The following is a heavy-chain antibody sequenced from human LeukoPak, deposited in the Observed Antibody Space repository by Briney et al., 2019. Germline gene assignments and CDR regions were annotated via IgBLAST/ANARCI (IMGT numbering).Heavy chain of an antibody. CDR2: IIPIFGTA. J-gene: IGHJ5*02. CDR1: GGTFSSYA. D-gene: IGHD6-13*01. Sequence: ASVKVSCKASGGTFSSYAISWVRQAPGQGLEWMGGIIPIFGTANYAQKFQGRVTITADESTSTAYMELSSLRSEDTAVYYCARAGIAAAGTSSWFDPRGQGTLVTVSS. CDR3: ARAGIAAAGTSSWFDP. V-gene: IGHV1-69*13.